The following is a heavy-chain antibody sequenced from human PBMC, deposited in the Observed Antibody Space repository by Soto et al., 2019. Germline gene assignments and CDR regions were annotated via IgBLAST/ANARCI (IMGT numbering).Heavy chain of an antibody. J-gene: IGHJ5*02. CDR2: FDPDEAET. D-gene: IGHD4-17*01. CDR1: GYTINEVA. V-gene: IGHV1-24*01. Sequence: QVQLVQSGAEVKKPGASVKVSCKVSGYTINEVAMHWVRQAPGKGLEWLGGFDPDEAETIYAQHFQGRVTMTEDTCTDSVYMELSSPRSDDSALYFCTTYHGDYTFDHWGQGTLVTVSS. CDR3: TTYHGDYTFDH.